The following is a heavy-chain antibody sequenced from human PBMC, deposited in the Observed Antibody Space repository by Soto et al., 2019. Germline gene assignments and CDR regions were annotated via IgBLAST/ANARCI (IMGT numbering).Heavy chain of an antibody. Sequence: PSETLSITCTVFGGSFSGYYWSWIRQPPGKGLEWIGEINHSGSTNYNPSLKSRVTISVDTSKNQFSLKLSSVTAADTAVYYCARGRITGTLRNYYYYGMDVWGQGTTVTVSS. J-gene: IGHJ6*02. CDR3: ARGRITGTLRNYYYYGMDV. CDR2: INHSGST. CDR1: GGSFSGYY. D-gene: IGHD1-7*01. V-gene: IGHV4-34*01.